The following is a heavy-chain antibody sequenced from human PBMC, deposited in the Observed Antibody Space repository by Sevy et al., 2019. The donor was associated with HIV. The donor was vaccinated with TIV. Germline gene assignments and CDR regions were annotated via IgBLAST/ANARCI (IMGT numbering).Heavy chain of an antibody. D-gene: IGHD3-22*01. CDR1: GYRFTSYW. Sequence: GESLKISCKASGYRFTSYWIAWVRQMPGKGLEWMGIIYPGDSETRYSPSFQGQVTISADKSISTAYLQWSSLRASDTAMFFCARRGYDTSGYPQYYFDYRGQGTLVTV. CDR2: IYPGDSET. V-gene: IGHV5-51*01. CDR3: ARRGYDTSGYPQYYFDY. J-gene: IGHJ4*02.